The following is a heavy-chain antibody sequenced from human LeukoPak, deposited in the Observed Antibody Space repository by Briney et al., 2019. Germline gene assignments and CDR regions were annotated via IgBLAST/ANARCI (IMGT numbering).Heavy chain of an antibody. CDR3: ARGPHTQISVEQLVGGRVFDI. D-gene: IGHD6-6*01. V-gene: IGHV1-24*01. CDR2: FDPEDGET. J-gene: IGHJ3*02. CDR1: GYTLTELS. Sequence: GASVKVSCKVSGYTLTELSMHWVRQAPGKGLEWMGGFDPEDGETIYAQKFQGRVTMTEDTSTDTAYMELSSLRSEDTAVYYCARGPHTQISVEQLVGGRVFDIWGQGTMVTVSS.